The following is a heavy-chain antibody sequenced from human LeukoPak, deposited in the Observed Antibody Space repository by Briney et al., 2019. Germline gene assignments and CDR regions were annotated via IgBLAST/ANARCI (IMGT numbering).Heavy chain of an antibody. V-gene: IGHV4-39*01. J-gene: IGHJ4*02. CDR2: IYSSGST. CDR1: GGSISSSSYY. D-gene: IGHD3-10*01. CDR3: ARRGGSGRSFDY. Sequence: SETLSLTCTVSGGSISSSSYYWGWIRQPPGKGLEWIGSIYSSGSTYYNPSLKSRVTISVDTSKNQFSLSLSSVLASDTAVYYCARRGGSGRSFDYWGQGILVTVSS.